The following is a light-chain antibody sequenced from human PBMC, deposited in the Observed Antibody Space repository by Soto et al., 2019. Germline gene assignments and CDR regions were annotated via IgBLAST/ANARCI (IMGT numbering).Light chain of an antibody. CDR2: EAS. CDR1: QSVNLL. V-gene: IGKV1-5*03. J-gene: IGKJ1*01. Sequence: DMQMTQSPSTLSASVGGRVIITCRDSQSVNLLLAWYQQKPGKAPKLLIYEASTLESGVPSRFSGSGSGTEFTLSISSLQPDDVATYHCQQYNSYSWTFGQGTKVEIK. CDR3: QQYNSYSWT.